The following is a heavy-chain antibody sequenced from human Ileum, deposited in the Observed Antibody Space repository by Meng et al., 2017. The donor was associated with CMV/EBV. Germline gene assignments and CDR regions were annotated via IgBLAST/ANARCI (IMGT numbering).Heavy chain of an antibody. Sequence: QMHLQESGPGLLKPAETLSLPCTAAGDPIRNVSRSWAWFRQSPGKAPEWIGSMFFSGIADYNPSLKSRVTISLHATQKQFSLRLTSVTAADSAVYFCARDMTNQWFYYWGQGTLVTVSS. D-gene: IGHD6-19*01. CDR1: GDPIRNVSRS. J-gene: IGHJ4*02. CDR2: MFFSGIA. CDR3: ARDMTNQWFYY. V-gene: IGHV4-39*07.